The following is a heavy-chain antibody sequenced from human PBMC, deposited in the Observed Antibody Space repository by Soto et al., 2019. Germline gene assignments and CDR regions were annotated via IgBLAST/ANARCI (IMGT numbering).Heavy chain of an antibody. Sequence: QVQLVESGGGVVQPGGSLRLSCAASGFTFSSYAMHWVRQAPGKGLEWVAVISYDGSNKYYADSVKGRFTISRDNSKNTLYLQMNSLRAEDTAVYYCAREPLGGYYYYGMDVWGQGTTVTVSS. D-gene: IGHD3-10*01. CDR2: ISYDGSNK. CDR1: GFTFSSYA. V-gene: IGHV3-30-3*01. J-gene: IGHJ6*02. CDR3: AREPLGGYYYYGMDV.